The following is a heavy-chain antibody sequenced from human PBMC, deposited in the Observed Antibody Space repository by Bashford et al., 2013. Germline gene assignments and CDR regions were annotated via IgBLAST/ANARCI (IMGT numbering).Heavy chain of an antibody. D-gene: IGHD1-1*01. V-gene: IGHV3-74*01. Sequence: VRQAPGKGLVWVSRINNDGSTTTYADSVKGRFTISRDNAKNTLYLQMNSLRAEDTAVYYCARGTSGSNFAYGGQGTLVTVSS. CDR2: INNDGSTT. CDR3: ARGTSGSNFAY. J-gene: IGHJ4*02.